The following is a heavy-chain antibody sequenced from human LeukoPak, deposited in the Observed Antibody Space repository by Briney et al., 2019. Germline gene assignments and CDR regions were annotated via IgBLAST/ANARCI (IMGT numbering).Heavy chain of an antibody. J-gene: IGHJ4*02. CDR3: AREVLAAGKTHDY. CDR1: GFTFSSYW. CDR2: INNDGTYT. V-gene: IGHV3-74*01. Sequence: GGSLRLSCAASGFTFSSYWFHWVRQTPGKGLVWVARINNDGTYTTYADSVKGRFTISRDNAQNTLYLQMNSLTAEDTGVYYCAREVLAAGKTHDYWGQGTLVTVSS. D-gene: IGHD6-13*01.